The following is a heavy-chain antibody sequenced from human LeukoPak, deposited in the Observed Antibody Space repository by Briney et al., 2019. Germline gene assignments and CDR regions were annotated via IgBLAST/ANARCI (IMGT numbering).Heavy chain of an antibody. Sequence: SETLSLTCTVSGASISSSSYYWGWIRQPPGEGLEYIGIIYYGGTTYYNPSLKSRVTISVDTSNNQFSLRLTSVTAADTAVYYCARGHYYTSGSRIVDYWGQGTLVTVSS. V-gene: IGHV4-39*01. J-gene: IGHJ4*02. CDR1: GASISSSSYY. D-gene: IGHD3-10*01. CDR3: ARGHYYTSGSRIVDY. CDR2: IYYGGTT.